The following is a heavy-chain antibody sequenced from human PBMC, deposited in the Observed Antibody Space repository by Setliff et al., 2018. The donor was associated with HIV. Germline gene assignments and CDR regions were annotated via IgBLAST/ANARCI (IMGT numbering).Heavy chain of an antibody. J-gene: IGHJ5*02. CDR3: ARGAGCLGNDCDAYFGP. CDR1: GFSMSNFYY. CDR2: VYHRGET. V-gene: IGHV4-38-2*01. Sequence: SETLSLTCDVSGFSMSNFYYWGWIRQPPGKGLEWIGSVYHRGETYYKPSLKGRVTISIDSSKSQFSLKLTSMTAADTAVYYCARGAGCLGNDCDAYFGPWGQGIPVTVSS. D-gene: IGHD2-21*01.